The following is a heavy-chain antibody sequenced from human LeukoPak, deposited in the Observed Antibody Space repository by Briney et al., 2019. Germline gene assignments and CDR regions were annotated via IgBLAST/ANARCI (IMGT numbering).Heavy chain of an antibody. J-gene: IGHJ5*02. D-gene: IGHD3-10*01. V-gene: IGHV3-11*05. CDR3: AKDHHVLPDL. CDR2: ISSSSSFT. CDR1: GFTFSDFF. Sequence: PGRSLRLSCAASGFTFSDFFMTWIRQAPGKGLEWVSYISSSSSFTAYADSVKGRFTISRDNSKNTLYLQMNSLRAEDTAVYYCAKDHHVLPDLWGQGTLVTVSS.